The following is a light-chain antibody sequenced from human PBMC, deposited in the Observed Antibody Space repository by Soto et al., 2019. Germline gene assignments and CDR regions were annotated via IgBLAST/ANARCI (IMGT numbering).Light chain of an antibody. CDR2: GAS. CDR1: QSVSSN. J-gene: IGKJ1*01. CDR3: QQYGSSPWT. V-gene: IGKV3-20*01. Sequence: EIVMTQSPATLSVSPGERATLSCRASQSVSSNLARYQQQPGQAPRLLIYGASNRATGIPDRFRGSGSGTDFTLTISILEPEDVAVYCCQQYGSSPWTFGQGTRVDIK.